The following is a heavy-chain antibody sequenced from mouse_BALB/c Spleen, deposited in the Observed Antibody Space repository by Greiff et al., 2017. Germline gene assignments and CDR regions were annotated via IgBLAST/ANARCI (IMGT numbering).Heavy chain of an antibody. CDR2: INPSTGYT. V-gene: IGHV1-7*01. J-gene: IGHJ3*01. D-gene: IGHD4-1*01. CDR1: GYTFTSYW. Sequence: VQLQQSGAELAKPGASVKMSCKASGYTFTSYWMHWVKQRPGQGLEWSGYINPSTGYTEYNQKFKDKATLTADKSSSTAYMQLSSLTSEDSAVYYCASWAYGFAYWGQGTLVTVSA. CDR3: ASWAYGFAY.